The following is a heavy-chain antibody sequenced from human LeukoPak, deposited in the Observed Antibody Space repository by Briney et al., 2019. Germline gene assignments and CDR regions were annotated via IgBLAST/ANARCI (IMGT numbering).Heavy chain of an antibody. D-gene: IGHD6-19*01. CDR2: INHSGST. CDR3: ARGLRRLGYNWFDP. V-gene: IGHV4-34*01. CDR1: GGSFSGYY. J-gene: IGHJ5*02. Sequence: SETPSLTCAVYGGSFSGYYWSWIRQPPGKGLEWIGEINHSGSTNYNPSLKSRVTISVDTSKNQFSLKLSSVTAADTAVYYCARGLRRLGYNWFDPWGQGTLVTVSS.